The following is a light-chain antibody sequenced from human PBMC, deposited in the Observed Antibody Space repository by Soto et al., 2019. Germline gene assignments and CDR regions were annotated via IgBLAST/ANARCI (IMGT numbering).Light chain of an antibody. CDR2: DAS. CDR1: QSVSNN. V-gene: IGKV3-15*01. Sequence: ILMTQSPATLSVSPGERATLSCRASQSVSNNLAWYQQKPGQAPRLLIYDASTRATGIPARFSGSGSGTEFTLTISGLQSEDFAVXYCQQYNNWPPWTFGQGTKVEIK. J-gene: IGKJ1*01. CDR3: QQYNNWPPWT.